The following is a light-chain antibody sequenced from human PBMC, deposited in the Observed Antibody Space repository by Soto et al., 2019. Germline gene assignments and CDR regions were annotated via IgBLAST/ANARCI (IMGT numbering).Light chain of an antibody. CDR2: GAS. CDR1: QVIRTS. J-gene: IGKJ4*01. V-gene: IGKV1-9*01. CDR3: KQDNRYPLT. Sequence: HLTQPPASLSASVGDRVTLTCRASQVIRTSLAWYQQTPGKAPKLLIYGASTLQSDVPTRFSGSGSGTDFTLTIDNLQPEDLATYYWKQDNRYPLTFGGGTKVELK.